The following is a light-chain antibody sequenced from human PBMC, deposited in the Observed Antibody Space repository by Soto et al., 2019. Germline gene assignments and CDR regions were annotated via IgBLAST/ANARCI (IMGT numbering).Light chain of an antibody. CDR1: SSDVGGYNY. J-gene: IGLJ1*01. CDR2: EVS. CDR3: SSYTSSSTLGV. V-gene: IGLV2-14*01. Sequence: QSALTQPASVSGSPGQSITISCTGTSSDVGGYNYVSWYQQHPGKAPKLMIYEVSNRPSGVSNRFSCSKSGNTASLTLSGLQAEDEAEYYCSSYTSSSTLGVFGTGTKLTVL.